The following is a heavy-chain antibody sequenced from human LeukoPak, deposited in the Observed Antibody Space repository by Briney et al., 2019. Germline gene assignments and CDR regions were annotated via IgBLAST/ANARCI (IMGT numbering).Heavy chain of an antibody. CDR1: GYTFTGYY. Sequence: ASVKVSCKASGYTFTGYYMHWVRQAPGQGLEWMGWINPNSGGTNYAQKFQGRVTMTRDTSISTAYMELSRLRSDDTAVYYCARLVVGAKGNAFDIWGQGTMVTVSS. CDR3: ARLVVGAKGNAFDI. CDR2: INPNSGGT. V-gene: IGHV1-2*02. J-gene: IGHJ3*02. D-gene: IGHD1-26*01.